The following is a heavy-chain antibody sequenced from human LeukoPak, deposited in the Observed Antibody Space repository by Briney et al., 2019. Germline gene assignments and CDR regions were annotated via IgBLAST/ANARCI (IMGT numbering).Heavy chain of an antibody. D-gene: IGHD3-10*01. Sequence: ASVKVSCKTSGYTSISYGINWVRQAPGQGLEWMGWISAYNGNTNYAQKFQGRVTMTTDTSTSTAYMELRSLRSDDTAVYYCARGAWEVRGVIRLDDAFDIWGQGTMVTVSS. J-gene: IGHJ3*02. CDR1: GYTSISYG. V-gene: IGHV1-18*01. CDR3: ARGAWEVRGVIRLDDAFDI. CDR2: ISAYNGNT.